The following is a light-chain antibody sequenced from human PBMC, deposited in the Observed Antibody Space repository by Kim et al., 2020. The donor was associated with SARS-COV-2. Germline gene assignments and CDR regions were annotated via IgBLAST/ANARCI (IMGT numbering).Light chain of an antibody. CDR2: YDS. Sequence: VSVAPGKTARITGGGNNIGSKSVPLYKQKPGQAPVLVICYDSDRPSWIPERFSGSNSGNTDTLTISRVEAGDEADYYCQVCDSGVVCGGGTKLTVL. CDR3: QVCDSGVV. J-gene: IGLJ2*01. V-gene: IGLV3-21*04. CDR1: NIGSKS.